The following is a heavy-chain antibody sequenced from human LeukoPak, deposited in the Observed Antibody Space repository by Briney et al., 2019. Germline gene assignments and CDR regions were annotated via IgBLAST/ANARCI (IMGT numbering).Heavy chain of an antibody. CDR1: GFSFSNYA. D-gene: IGHD3-10*01. Sequence: PGGSLRLSCSASGFSFSNYAMHWVRQAPGKGLEYVSAITTNGGDTYYADSVKGRFTISRDNSKNTLYLQMSSLRAEDTAVYYCVKDALWFGESIDYWGQGTLVTVSS. V-gene: IGHV3-64D*06. CDR2: ITTNGGDT. J-gene: IGHJ4*02. CDR3: VKDALWFGESIDY.